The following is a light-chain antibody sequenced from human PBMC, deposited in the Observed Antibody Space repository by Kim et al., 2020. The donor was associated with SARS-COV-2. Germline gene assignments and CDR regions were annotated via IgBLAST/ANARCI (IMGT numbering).Light chain of an antibody. J-gene: IGKJ1*01. CDR3: MQTLRPRRT. CDR2: MGS. CDR1: QSLRHSSGYHY. Sequence: DIVMTQSPLSLSVTPGEPASISCRSSQSLRHSSGYHYLDWYLQKPGQSPQLLIYMGSNRASGVPDRFSGSGSGTDFTLTISRVEAGDVVVYYCMQTLRPRRTFGQGTKVDIK. V-gene: IGKV2-28*01.